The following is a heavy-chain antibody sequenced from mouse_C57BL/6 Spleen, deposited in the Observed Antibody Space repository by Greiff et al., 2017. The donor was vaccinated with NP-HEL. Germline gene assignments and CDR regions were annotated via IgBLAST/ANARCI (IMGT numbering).Heavy chain of an antibody. CDR1: GFNIKDYY. Sequence: EVQLQQSGAELVRPGASVKLSCTASGFNIKDYYMHWVKQRPEQGLEWIGRIDPEDGDTKYAPKFQGKATMTAYTSSNTAYLQLSSLTSEDTAVYYCRTTVVATGGYYFDYWGQGTTLTVSS. CDR2: IDPEDGDT. V-gene: IGHV14-1*01. D-gene: IGHD1-1*01. CDR3: RTTVVATGGYYFDY. J-gene: IGHJ2*01.